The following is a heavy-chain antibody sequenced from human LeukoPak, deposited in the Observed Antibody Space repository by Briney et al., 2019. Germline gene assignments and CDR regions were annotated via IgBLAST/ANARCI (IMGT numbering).Heavy chain of an antibody. CDR2: IHPGDSDT. Sequence: GESLKISCKGSGYSFTSYWIGWVRQMSGKGLEWTGIIHPGDSDTRYSPSFQGQVTISADKSISTAYLQWSSLKASDTAMYYCARSPLAALWSFDPWGQGTLVTVSS. CDR1: GYSFTSYW. V-gene: IGHV5-51*01. CDR3: ARSPLAALWSFDP. J-gene: IGHJ5*02. D-gene: IGHD3-10*01.